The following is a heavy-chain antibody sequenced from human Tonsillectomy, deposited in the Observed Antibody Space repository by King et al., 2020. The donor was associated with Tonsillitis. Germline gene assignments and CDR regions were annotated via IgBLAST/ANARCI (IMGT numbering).Heavy chain of an antibody. J-gene: IGHJ4*02. Sequence: TLKESVPTLVKPTHTLTLTCTFSGFSLSTSGVGVGWIRPPPGKALDWLALIYWDDDKRYSPSLRSRLTITKDTSKNQVVLAMTNVDPVDTATYYCAHSRSSSGYVRGDYFDYWGQGTLITVSS. CDR2: IYWDDDK. CDR3: AHSRSSSGYVRGDYFDY. D-gene: IGHD6-13*01. CDR1: GFSLSTSGVG. V-gene: IGHV2-5*02.